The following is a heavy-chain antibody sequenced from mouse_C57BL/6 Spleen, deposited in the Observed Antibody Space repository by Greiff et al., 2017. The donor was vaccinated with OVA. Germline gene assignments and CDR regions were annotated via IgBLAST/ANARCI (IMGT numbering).Heavy chain of an antibody. CDR1: GYTFTDYY. D-gene: IGHD1-1*01. V-gene: IGHV1-19*01. CDR2: INPYNGGP. Sequence: VQLQQSGPVLVKPGASVTMSCKASGYTFTDYYMNWVKQSHGKSLEWIGVINPYNGGPSYHQKFKGKATLTVDKSSSTADMELNSLTSEDSAVYYCARSPYYYGSSYGYAMDYWGQGTSVTVSS. J-gene: IGHJ4*01. CDR3: ARSPYYYGSSYGYAMDY.